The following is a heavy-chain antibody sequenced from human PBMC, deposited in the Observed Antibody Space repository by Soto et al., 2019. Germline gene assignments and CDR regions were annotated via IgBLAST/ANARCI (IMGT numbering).Heavy chain of an antibody. D-gene: IGHD6-13*01. V-gene: IGHV1-2*04. CDR2: INPNSGGT. CDR1: GYTFTGYY. J-gene: IGHJ6*02. Sequence: ASVKVSCKASGYTFTGYYMHWVRQAPGQGLEWMGWINPNSGGTNYAQKFQGWVTMTRDTSISTAYMELSRLRSNDTAVYNCAIYWFAAAGLPKAYYYYYGMDVWGQGTTVTVSS. CDR3: AIYWFAAAGLPKAYYYYYGMDV.